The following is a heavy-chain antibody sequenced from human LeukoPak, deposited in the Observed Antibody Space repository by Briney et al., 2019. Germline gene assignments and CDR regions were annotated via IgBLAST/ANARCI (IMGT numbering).Heavy chain of an antibody. CDR3: ARVPSMVRGVIDYGMDV. D-gene: IGHD3-10*01. CDR2: IIPIFGTA. Sequence: AASVKVSCKASGGTFSSYAISWVRQAPGQGLEWMGGIIPIFGTANYAQKFQGRVTITADESTSTAYMELSSLRSEDTAVYYCARVPSMVRGVIDYGMDVWGQGTTVTVSS. V-gene: IGHV1-69*13. CDR1: GGTFSSYA. J-gene: IGHJ6*02.